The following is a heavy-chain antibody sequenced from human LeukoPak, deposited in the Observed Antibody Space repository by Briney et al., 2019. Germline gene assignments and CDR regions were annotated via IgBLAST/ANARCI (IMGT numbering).Heavy chain of an antibody. CDR2: ISNNHSPT. CDR3: ARGAGRLADY. CDR1: GFTLSDHY. Sequence: PGGSLRLSCTASGFTLSDHYMSWIREAPGKGLEWVSYISNNHSPTYYADSVRGRFTISRDNAKNSLYLQMDSLSAEDTAVYYCARGAGRLADYWGQGTLVTVSS. J-gene: IGHJ4*02. V-gene: IGHV3-11*01. D-gene: IGHD6-19*01.